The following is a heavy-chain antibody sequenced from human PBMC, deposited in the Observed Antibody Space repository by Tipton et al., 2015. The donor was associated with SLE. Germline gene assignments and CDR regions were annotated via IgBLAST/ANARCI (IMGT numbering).Heavy chain of an antibody. Sequence: TLSLTCTVSGGSISYLYHYWSWIRQPAGKGLEWIGGFSFSGTTNYNPSLKSRITISGDTSKNQFSLNLSSVTAADTAIYYCASGILTGNAAFDTWGPGTMVTVSS. V-gene: IGHV4-61*02. CDR1: GGSISYLYHY. CDR2: FSFSGTT. D-gene: IGHD3-9*01. J-gene: IGHJ3*02. CDR3: ASGILTGNAAFDT.